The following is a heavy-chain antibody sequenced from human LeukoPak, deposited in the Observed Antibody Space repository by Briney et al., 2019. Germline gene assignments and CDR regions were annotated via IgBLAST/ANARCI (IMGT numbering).Heavy chain of an antibody. D-gene: IGHD1-26*01. J-gene: IGHJ6*03. CDR1: GFTLSSNW. CDR3: ARDPYSGTYGDTYYYYMDV. Sequence: GGSLRLSCAGSGFTLSSNWMHWVRQAPGKGLVWVSRIYSDGSRTNYADSVKGRFTISGDNAKNTQYLQMNSLRAEDTAVYYCARDPYSGTYGDTYYYYMDVWGKGTTVTISS. CDR2: IYSDGSRT. V-gene: IGHV3-74*01.